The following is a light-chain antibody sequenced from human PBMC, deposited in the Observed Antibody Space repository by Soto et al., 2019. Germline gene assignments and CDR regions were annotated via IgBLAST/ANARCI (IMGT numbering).Light chain of an antibody. CDR2: DAS. CDR1: QSVSSS. Sequence: EIVLTQSPATLSLSPVEKATLSSRASQSVSSSLAWYQQTPGQAPRLLIYDASNRATGIPARFSGSGSGTDFTLTISSLEPEDFAVYYCQQRSNWPPTWTFGQGTKVDIK. J-gene: IGKJ1*01. CDR3: QQRSNWPPTWT. V-gene: IGKV3-11*01.